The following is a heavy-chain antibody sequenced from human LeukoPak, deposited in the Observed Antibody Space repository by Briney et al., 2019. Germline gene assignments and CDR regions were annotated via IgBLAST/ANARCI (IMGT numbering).Heavy chain of an antibody. CDR2: ISGSGGST. V-gene: IGHV3-23*01. D-gene: IGHD2-2*01. J-gene: IGHJ4*02. Sequence: GGSLRLSCAASGFTFSSYAMSWVRQAPGKGLEWVSAISGSGGSTYYADSVKGRFTISRDNSKNTLYLQMNSLRAEDTAVYYCAKDPRAIVVVPAANNWGQGTLVTVSS. CDR3: AKDPRAIVVVPAANN. CDR1: GFTFSSYA.